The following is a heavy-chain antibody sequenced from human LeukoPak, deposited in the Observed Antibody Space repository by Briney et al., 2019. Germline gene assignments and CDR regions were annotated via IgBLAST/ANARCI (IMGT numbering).Heavy chain of an antibody. V-gene: IGHV1-18*01. CDR2: ISAYNGNT. CDR3: ARVLLWFGESPAYFDY. J-gene: IGHJ4*02. CDR1: GYTFTSYG. Sequence: ASVKVSCKASGYTFTSYGISWVRQAPGRGLEWMGWISAYNGNTNYAQKLQGRITMTTDTSTSTAYMELRSLRSDDTAVYYCARVLLWFGESPAYFDYWGQGTLVTVSS. D-gene: IGHD3-10*01.